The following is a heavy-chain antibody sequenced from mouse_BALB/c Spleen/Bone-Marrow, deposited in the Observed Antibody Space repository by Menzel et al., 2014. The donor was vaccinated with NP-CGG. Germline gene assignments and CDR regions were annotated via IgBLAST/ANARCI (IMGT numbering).Heavy chain of an antibody. J-gene: IGHJ2*01. CDR2: TSSDSGAI. CDR3: TRGGNWEDFDY. CDR1: GFTFSSFG. D-gene: IGHD4-1*01. Sequence: EVMLVESGGGLVQPGGSRKLSCAASGFTFSSFGMHWVRQAPEKGLEWIAYTSSDSGAIFYADTVKGRFTISRDNPKNTLFLQMTSLRSEDTAIYFCTRGGNWEDFDYWGQGTTLTVSS. V-gene: IGHV5-17*02.